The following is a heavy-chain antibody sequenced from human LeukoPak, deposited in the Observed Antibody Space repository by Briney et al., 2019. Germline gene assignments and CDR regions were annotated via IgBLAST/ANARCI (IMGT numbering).Heavy chain of an antibody. CDR2: IRYDGSDK. D-gene: IGHD1-14*01. J-gene: IGHJ6*03. CDR3: AKRETVFDYYYYYMDV. V-gene: IGHV3-30*02. Sequence: GGSLRLSCAASGFTFSSYGMHWVRQAPGKGLEWVAFIRYDGSDKYYADSVKGRFTISRDNSQNTLYLQMNSLRPEDTAVYYCAKRETVFDYYYYYMDVWGKGTTVTISS. CDR1: GFTFSSYG.